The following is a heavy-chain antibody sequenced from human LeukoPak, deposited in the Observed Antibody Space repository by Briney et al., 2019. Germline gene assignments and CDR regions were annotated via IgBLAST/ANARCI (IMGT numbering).Heavy chain of an antibody. CDR1: RFTVSTNY. J-gene: IGHJ4*02. V-gene: IGHV3-66*01. CDR2: IYSGTTT. CDR3: ARVASRAFDY. Sequence: GGSLRLSCAASRFTVSTNYMSWVRQAPGEGLEWVSIIYSGTTTYYADSVKGRFTISRDNSKNTLYLQMNSLRAEDTALYYCARVASRAFDYWGQGTLVTASS.